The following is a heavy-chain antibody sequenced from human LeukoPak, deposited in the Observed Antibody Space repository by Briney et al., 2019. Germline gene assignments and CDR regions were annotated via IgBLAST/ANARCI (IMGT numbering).Heavy chain of an antibody. CDR1: GFTFRRYA. CDR2: SSRSGGRP. J-gene: IGHJ4*02. Sequence: GGALRVSCAGCGFTFRRYAMSWVGQAPGKGLEGVSASSRSGGRPYYADAVKGWFPISRDNSKNTLYLQMTSLRAEDTAVYYCAAGQQLVYFDYWGQGTLVTASS. V-gene: IGHV3-23*01. CDR3: AAGQQLVYFDY. D-gene: IGHD6-13*01.